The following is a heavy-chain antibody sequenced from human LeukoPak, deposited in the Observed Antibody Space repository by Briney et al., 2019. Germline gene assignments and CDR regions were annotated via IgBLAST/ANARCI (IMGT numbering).Heavy chain of an antibody. Sequence: ASVNVSCKASGYTFSSYALHWVRQAPGQRLECMGWINPGNGYTEYSQKFQGRVTMTRDTSANTAYMELSSLRSEDTAVYYCTRDQVVRGVISAFDIWAKGQWSPSLQ. CDR3: TRDQVVRGVISAFDI. J-gene: IGHJ3*02. CDR2: INPGNGYT. CDR1: GYTFSSYA. D-gene: IGHD3-10*01. V-gene: IGHV1-3*01.